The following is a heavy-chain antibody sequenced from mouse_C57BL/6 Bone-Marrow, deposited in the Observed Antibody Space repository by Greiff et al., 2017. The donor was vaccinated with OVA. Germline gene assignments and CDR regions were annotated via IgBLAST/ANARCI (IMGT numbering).Heavy chain of an antibody. V-gene: IGHV14-4*01. CDR1: GFNIKDDY. CDR3: TGWWFAY. D-gene: IGHD2-3*01. J-gene: IGHJ3*01. Sequence: VHVKQSGAELVRPGASVKLSCTASGFNIKDDYMHWVKQRPEQGLEWIGWIDPENGDTEYASKFQGKATITADTSSNTAYLQLSSLTSEDTAVYYCTGWWFAYWGQGTLVTVSA. CDR2: IDPENGDT.